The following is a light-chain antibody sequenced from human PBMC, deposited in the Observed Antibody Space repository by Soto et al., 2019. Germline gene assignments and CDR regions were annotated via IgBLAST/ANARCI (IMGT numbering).Light chain of an antibody. CDR2: DDT. CDR1: SSDVGTYKP. V-gene: IGLV2-23*01. CDR3: CSFAGSSTS. J-gene: IGLJ3*02. Sequence: QSALTQPASVSGSPGQSITISCTGTSSDVGTYKPVSWYQQYPGKAPKVIIYDDTKRPSGVSSRFSGSKSGSTASLTISGLQAEDAAAYYCCSFAGSSTSFGGGTKGTVL.